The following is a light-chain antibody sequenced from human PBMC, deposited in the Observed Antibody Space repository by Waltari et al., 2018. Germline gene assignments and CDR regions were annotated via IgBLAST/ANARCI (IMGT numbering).Light chain of an antibody. CDR3: QQYYGSPPWT. CDR1: QSILYSSNNLNY. Sequence: DIVMTQSPDSLTVSLGERATITCNSSQSILYSSNNLNYLAWYQQSPVQPPKLLIYWASTRESGVPDRFSGSGSGTDFTLSISSLQAEDVAVYYCQQYYGSPPWTFGQGTKVEIK. J-gene: IGKJ1*01. V-gene: IGKV4-1*01. CDR2: WAS.